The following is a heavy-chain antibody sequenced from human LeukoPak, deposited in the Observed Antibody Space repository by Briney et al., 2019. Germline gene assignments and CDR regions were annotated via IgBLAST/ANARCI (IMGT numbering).Heavy chain of an antibody. D-gene: IGHD2-8*01. CDR1: GYTFTVYY. Sequence: ASVKVSCKASGYTFTVYYMHWVRQAPGQGLEWMGWINPNSGGTNYAQKFQGRVTMTRDTSISTAYMELSRLRSDDTAVYYCAREWSASSNWFDPWGQGTLVTVSS. J-gene: IGHJ5*02. CDR2: INPNSGGT. CDR3: AREWSASSNWFDP. V-gene: IGHV1-2*02.